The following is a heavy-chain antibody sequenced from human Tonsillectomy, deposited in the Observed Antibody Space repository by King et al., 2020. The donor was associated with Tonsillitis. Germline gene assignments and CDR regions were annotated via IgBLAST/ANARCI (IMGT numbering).Heavy chain of an antibody. D-gene: IGHD5-12*01. CDR1: GFSFSSYS. Sequence: VQLVESGGGLVKRGGSLRLSCAASGFSFSSYSMNWVRQAPGKGLEWVSSMSSGSYYIYYPDSLTVRFTISRDNAKNSLYLQMNSLRAEETAVYYCARSSVATGYFDYWGQGTLVTVSS. CDR2: MSSGSYYI. V-gene: IGHV3-21*01. J-gene: IGHJ4*02. CDR3: ARSSVATGYFDY.